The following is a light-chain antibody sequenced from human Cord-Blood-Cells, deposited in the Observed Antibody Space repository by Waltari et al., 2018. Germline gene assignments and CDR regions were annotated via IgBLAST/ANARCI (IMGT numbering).Light chain of an antibody. V-gene: IGLV2-11*01. CDR2: DVS. CDR3: CSYAGSYTWV. J-gene: IGLJ3*02. Sequence: QSALTQPRSVSGSPGQSVTLSCTGTSSDVGGYNYVSWYQQHPGKAPKLMIYDVSKRPSGVPDRCSGSKSCNTASLTISGLQAEDEADYYCCSYAGSYTWVFGGGTKLTVL. CDR1: SSDVGGYNY.